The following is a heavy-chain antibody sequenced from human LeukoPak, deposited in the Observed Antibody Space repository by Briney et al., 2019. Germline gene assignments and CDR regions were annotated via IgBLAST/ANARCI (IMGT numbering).Heavy chain of an antibody. CDR3: ARDYLGYSSGWYHFDY. CDR1: GYTFTSYY. D-gene: IGHD6-19*01. CDR2: INPSGGST. J-gene: IGHJ4*02. Sequence: ASVKVSCKASGYTFTSYYMHWVRLAPGQGLEWMGIINPSGGSTSYAQKFQGRVTMTRDTSTSTVYMELSSLRSEDTAVYYCARDYLGYSSGWYHFDYWGQGTLVTVSS. V-gene: IGHV1-46*01.